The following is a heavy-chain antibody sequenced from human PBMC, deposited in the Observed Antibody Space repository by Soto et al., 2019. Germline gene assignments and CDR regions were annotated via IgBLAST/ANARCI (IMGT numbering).Heavy chain of an antibody. D-gene: IGHD2-15*01. CDR3: ARDGDIVVVVAALDAFDI. CDR2: ISSSSSTI. CDR1: GFTFSSYS. J-gene: IGHJ3*02. Sequence: VQLVESGGGLVQPGGSLRLSCAASGFTFSSYSMNWVRQAPGKGLEWVSYISSSSSTIYYADSVKGRFTISRDNAKNSLYLQMNSLRAEDTAVYYCARDGDIVVVVAALDAFDIWGQGTMVTVSS. V-gene: IGHV3-48*01.